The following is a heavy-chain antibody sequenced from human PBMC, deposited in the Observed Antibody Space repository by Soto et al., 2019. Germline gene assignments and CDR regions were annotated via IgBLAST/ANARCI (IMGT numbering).Heavy chain of an antibody. D-gene: IGHD4-17*01. V-gene: IGHV4-31*03. CDR1: GGSISSGGYY. J-gene: IGHJ3*02. Sequence: SETLSLTCTVSGGSISSGGYYWSWIRQHPGKGLEWIGYIYYSGSTYYNPSLKSRVTISVDTSKNQFSLKLSSVTAADTAVYYCARDYEDYGDYGFAFDIWGQGTMVTVSS. CDR2: IYYSGST. CDR3: ARDYEDYGDYGFAFDI.